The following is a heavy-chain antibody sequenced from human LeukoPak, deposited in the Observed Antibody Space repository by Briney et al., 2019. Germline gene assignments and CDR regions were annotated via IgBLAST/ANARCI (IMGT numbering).Heavy chain of an antibody. Sequence: GGSLRLSCAASGFTFSHFAMHWVRQAPGKGLEWVAVISYDGKKNYYADSVKGRFTLTRDDSANTLYLQMNSLRAEDTAVYYCVRGSKIRGVLPEGEFDYWGQGALVTVSS. V-gene: IGHV3-30*03. J-gene: IGHJ4*02. CDR3: VRGSKIRGVLPEGEFDY. D-gene: IGHD3-10*01. CDR2: ISYDGKKN. CDR1: GFTFSHFA.